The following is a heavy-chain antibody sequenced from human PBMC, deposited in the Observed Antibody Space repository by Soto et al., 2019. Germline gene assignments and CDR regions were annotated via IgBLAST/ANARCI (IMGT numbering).Heavy chain of an antibody. D-gene: IGHD3-22*01. Sequence: GGSLRLSCAASGFTFSFYGMHWVRQAPGKGLEWVTGIWYDGSEKYYADSVQGRFTISRDNAKNSLYLQMNSLRAEDTAVYYCARDYYYDSSGYYAGFDYWGQGTLVTSPQ. J-gene: IGHJ4*02. CDR3: ARDYYYDSSGYYAGFDY. CDR1: GFTFSFYG. V-gene: IGHV3-33*01. CDR2: IWYDGSEK.